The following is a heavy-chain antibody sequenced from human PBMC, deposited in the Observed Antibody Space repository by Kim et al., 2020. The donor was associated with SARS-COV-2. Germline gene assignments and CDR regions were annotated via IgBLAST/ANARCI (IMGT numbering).Heavy chain of an antibody. J-gene: IGHJ4*02. V-gene: IGHV3-48*02. D-gene: IGHD2-2*02. Sequence: GGSLRLSCAASGFTFSIYSIDWVRRAPWKGLGWVRYISSTSRNIYYAASVKGRFTVSRDNAENSVYLQMDSLTDEDTAIYYCARGGPSRYTVDYWGQGTPLPLPS. CDR1: GFTFSIYS. CDR3: ARGGPSRYTVDY. CDR2: ISSTSRNI.